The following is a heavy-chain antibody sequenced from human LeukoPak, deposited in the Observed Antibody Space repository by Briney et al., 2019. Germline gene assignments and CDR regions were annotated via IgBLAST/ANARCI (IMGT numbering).Heavy chain of an antibody. J-gene: IGHJ4*02. CDR3: ARDRGRLIDY. Sequence: RGSLRLSSAASGFTFYDYSTHSVCHIPRESLQRVSLITLAGGSTFYAGSMKGRFTITRDNSKKFLSLQMYGLSTEDTALYHCARDRGRLIDYWGQGTLVTVSS. CDR2: ITLAGGST. V-gene: IGHV3-43*01. CDR1: GFTFYDYS. D-gene: IGHD3-10*01.